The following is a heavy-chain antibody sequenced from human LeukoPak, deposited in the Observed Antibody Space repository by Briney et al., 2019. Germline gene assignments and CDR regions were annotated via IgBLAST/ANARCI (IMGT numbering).Heavy chain of an antibody. CDR2: ISSSSNYI. V-gene: IGHV3-21*01. J-gene: IGHJ4*02. CDR1: GFTFSSYS. D-gene: IGHD6-19*01. Sequence: GGSLRLSCAASGFTFSSYSMNWVRQAPGKGLEWVSSISSSSNYIYYADSVKGRFTISRDNAKNSLYLQMNSLRAEDTAVYYCAREPGDSSGWSEWGQGTLVTVSS. CDR3: AREPGDSSGWSE.